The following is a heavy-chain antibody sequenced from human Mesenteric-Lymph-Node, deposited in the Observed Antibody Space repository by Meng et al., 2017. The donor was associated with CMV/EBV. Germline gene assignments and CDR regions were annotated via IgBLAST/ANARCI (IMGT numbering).Heavy chain of an antibody. CDR1: RFAFSDFG. J-gene: IGHJ4*02. V-gene: IGHV3-7*01. CDR2: INQDGSEE. D-gene: IGHD3-10*01. CDR3: ARCRGDDYFDY. Sequence: GESLKISCVVSRFAFSDFGMTWVRQAPGKGLEWVANINQDGSEEYYVDSVKGRFTISRDNAKNSLYMQTNSLRAEDTAVYYCARCRGDDYFDYWGQGTVVTVSS.